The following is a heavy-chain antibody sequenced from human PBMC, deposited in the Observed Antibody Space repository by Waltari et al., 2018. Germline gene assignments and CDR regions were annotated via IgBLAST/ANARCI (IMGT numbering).Heavy chain of an antibody. J-gene: IGHJ4*02. CDR2: FYKSGTT. CDR1: RSPSRHNNYY. D-gene: IGHD5-12*01. Sequence: QLQLQASGPGLVKPSETLSLTCTVARSPSRHNNYYWGWVRQPPGKGLEWIGSFYKSGTTYYNPSLKSRVTISVDTSNNQFSLKLNSVTAADTAVYYCVRGYPDIVATISDYWGQGTLVIVSS. V-gene: IGHV4-39*07. CDR3: VRGYPDIVATISDY.